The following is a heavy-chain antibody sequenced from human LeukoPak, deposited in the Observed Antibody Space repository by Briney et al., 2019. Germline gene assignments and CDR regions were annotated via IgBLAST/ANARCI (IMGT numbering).Heavy chain of an antibody. J-gene: IGHJ3*01. V-gene: IGHV1-2*02. D-gene: IGHD3-22*01. CDR1: GYTFSVYW. Sequence: ASVKVSCKASGYTFSVYWIHWVRLAPKEGLEWMGWIIPNTGDTTIAQKFRGRVTMTRDMSLRTVYMELNSLNSDDTAVYFCTRGVLLQDRGASDFWGQGTMVTVTS. CDR3: TRGVLLQDRGASDF. CDR2: IIPNTGDT.